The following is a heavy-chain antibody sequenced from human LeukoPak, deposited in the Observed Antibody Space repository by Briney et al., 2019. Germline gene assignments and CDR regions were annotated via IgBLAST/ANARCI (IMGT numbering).Heavy chain of an antibody. Sequence: SQTLSLTCTVSGGSISSGGYYWSWIRQHPGKGLECIGYIYYSGSTYYNPSLKSRVTISIDTSKNQFSLKLSSVTAADTAVYYCARTPRFCSGCEGVFDIWGQGTMATVSS. CDR1: GGSISSGGYY. CDR2: IYYSGST. CDR3: ARTPRFCSGCEGVFDI. J-gene: IGHJ3*02. V-gene: IGHV4-31*03. D-gene: IGHD3-3*01.